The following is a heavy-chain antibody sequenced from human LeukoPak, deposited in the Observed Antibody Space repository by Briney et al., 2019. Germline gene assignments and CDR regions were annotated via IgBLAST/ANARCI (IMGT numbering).Heavy chain of an antibody. CDR3: ARVVALLWFGELLLYFQH. V-gene: IGHV1-2*02. CDR2: INPNSGGT. CDR1: GYTFTGYY. J-gene: IGHJ1*01. Sequence: ASVKVSCKASGYTFTGYYMHWVRQAPGQGLEWMGWINPNSGGTNYAQKFQGRVTMTRDTSISTAYMELSRLRSEDTAVYYCARVVALLWFGELLLYFQHWGQGTLVTVSS. D-gene: IGHD3-10*01.